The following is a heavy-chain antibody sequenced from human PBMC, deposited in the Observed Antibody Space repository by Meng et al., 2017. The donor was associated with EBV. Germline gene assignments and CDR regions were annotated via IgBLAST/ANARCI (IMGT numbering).Heavy chain of an antibody. CDR1: GGTFRSDA. J-gene: IGHJ4*02. CDR2: LIPMVGAP. Sequence: QGRLLQAGAGVKKPGSSVKVSCRTSGGTFRSDAVSWVRQAPGQGLEWMGGLIPMVGAPHYAQKFQGRVTIIADESTSTHSMELNSLRSEDTAMYYCASESGRGFTPDYWGQGTLVTVSS. V-gene: IGHV1-69*01. D-gene: IGHD3-10*01. CDR3: ASESGRGFTPDY.